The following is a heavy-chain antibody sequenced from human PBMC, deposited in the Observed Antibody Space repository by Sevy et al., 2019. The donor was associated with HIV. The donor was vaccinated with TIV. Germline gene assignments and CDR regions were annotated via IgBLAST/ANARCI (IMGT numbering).Heavy chain of an antibody. CDR2: INSDGSST. J-gene: IGHJ3*02. CDR3: ASPLLRDNRAFDI. D-gene: IGHD2-15*01. Sequence: GSLRLSCAASGFTFSSYWMHWVRQAPGKGLVWVSRINSDGSSTSYADSVKGRFTISRDNAKNTLYLQMNSLRAEDTAVYYCASPLLRDNRAFDIWGQGTMVTVSS. CDR1: GFTFSSYW. V-gene: IGHV3-74*01.